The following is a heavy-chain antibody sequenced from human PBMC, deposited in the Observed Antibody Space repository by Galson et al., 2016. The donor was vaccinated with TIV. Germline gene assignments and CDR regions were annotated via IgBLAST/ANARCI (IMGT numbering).Heavy chain of an antibody. CDR1: GSTFSSSD. CDR2: VNPYSGDT. D-gene: IGHD6-19*01. Sequence: QSGAEVKEPGESLNISCKASGSTFSSSDINWVRQATGQGLEWMGWVNPYSGDTGYAQKFQGRVTMTRDTSTSTAYMELNNLRSDDTAVYYCARAPPLYYSSWPMDHWGQGTLVTVSS. CDR3: ARAPPLYYSSWPMDH. J-gene: IGHJ4*02. V-gene: IGHV1-8*01.